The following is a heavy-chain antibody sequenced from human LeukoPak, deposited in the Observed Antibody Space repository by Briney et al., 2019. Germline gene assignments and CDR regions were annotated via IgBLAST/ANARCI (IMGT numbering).Heavy chain of an antibody. D-gene: IGHD6-6*01. J-gene: IGHJ3*01. CDR2: INSDGSEG. CDR1: GFTVSSNY. V-gene: IGHV3-7*03. Sequence: GGSLRLSCAASGFTVSSNYMSWVRQAPGKGLEWVASINSDGSEGYYADVVKGRFTISRDNAKNSLYLQINSLRAEDTAVYYCARSSYSSSSSVWGQGTMVTVSS. CDR3: ARSSYSSSSSV.